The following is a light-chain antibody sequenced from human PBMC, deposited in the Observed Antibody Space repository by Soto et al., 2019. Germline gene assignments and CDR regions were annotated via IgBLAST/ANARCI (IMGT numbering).Light chain of an antibody. CDR3: QQFNNWPPLT. V-gene: IGKV3-15*01. CDR2: SAS. CDR1: QFVSTN. J-gene: IGKJ4*01. Sequence: EVEMTQSPATLSVSPGERATLSCRASQFVSTNLAWYQQKPGQAPRLLIYSASTRATGIPARFSGSGSGTEFTLNISSLQSEDSAVYYCQQFNNWPPLTFGGGTKVEIK.